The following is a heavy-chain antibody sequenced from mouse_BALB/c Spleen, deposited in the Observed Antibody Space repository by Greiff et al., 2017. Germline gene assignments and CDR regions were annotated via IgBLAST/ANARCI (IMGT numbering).Heavy chain of an antibody. Sequence: DVMLVESGGGLVQPGGSLKLSCAASGFTFSSYTMSWVRQTPEQRLEWVAYISNGGGSTYYPDTVKGRFTISRDNAKNTLYLQMSSLKSEDTAMYYCARLLAGTGYFDYWGQGTTLTVSS. V-gene: IGHV5-12-2*01. D-gene: IGHD4-1*01. CDR3: ARLLAGTGYFDY. J-gene: IGHJ2*01. CDR2: ISNGGGST. CDR1: GFTFSSYT.